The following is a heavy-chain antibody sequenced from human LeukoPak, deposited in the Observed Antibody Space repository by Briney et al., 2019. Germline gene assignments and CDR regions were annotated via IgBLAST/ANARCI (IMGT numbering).Heavy chain of an antibody. CDR1: GFTFSRYT. CDR2: FSSRGST. CDR3: AKDGLDGRGYYYFDY. V-gene: IGHV3-23*01. Sequence: GGSLRLSCAASGFTFSRYTMNWVRQAPGKGLEWVSVFSSRGSTHYADSVKGRFTISRDNSKNTLYLQMSGLRAEDTAVYYCAKDGLDGRGYYYFDYWGQGTLVTVSS. D-gene: IGHD3-22*01. J-gene: IGHJ4*02.